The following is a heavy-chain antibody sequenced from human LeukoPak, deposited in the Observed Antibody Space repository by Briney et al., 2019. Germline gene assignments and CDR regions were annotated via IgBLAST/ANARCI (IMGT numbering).Heavy chain of an antibody. CDR2: IYHSGGT. D-gene: IGHD6-13*01. V-gene: IGHV4-38-2*01. CDR3: AGIAADNSVDP. J-gene: IGHJ5*02. Sequence: SETLSLTCAVSGYSISSGYYWGWIRQPPGKGLEWIGSIYHSGGTYYNPSLKSRVTISVDTSKNQFSLKLSSVTAADTAVYYCAGIAADNSVDPWGQGTLVTVSS. CDR1: GYSISSGYY.